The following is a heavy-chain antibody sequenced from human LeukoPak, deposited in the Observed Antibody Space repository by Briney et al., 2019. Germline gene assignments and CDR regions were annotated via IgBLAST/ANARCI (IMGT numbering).Heavy chain of an antibody. CDR3: ARHPTTPSSTSSNKSRHYYGMDV. J-gene: IGHJ6*02. Sequence: GESLKISCKGSGYSFTSYWIGWVRQMPGKGLEWMGIIYPGDSDTRYSPSFQGQVTISADKSISTAYLQWSSLKASDTAMYYCARHPTTPSSTSSNKSRHYYGMDVWGQGTTVTVSS. CDR1: GYSFTSYW. CDR2: IYPGDSDT. D-gene: IGHD2-2*01. V-gene: IGHV5-51*01.